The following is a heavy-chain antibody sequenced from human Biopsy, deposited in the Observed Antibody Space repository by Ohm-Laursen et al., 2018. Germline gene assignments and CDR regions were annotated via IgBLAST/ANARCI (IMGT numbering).Heavy chain of an antibody. D-gene: IGHD3-16*01. CDR1: EDTFKRYA. V-gene: IGHV1-69*05. J-gene: IGHJ3*01. CDR3: ARDLRAAVEGVVLKQWGHLDL. Sequence: AASVKVSCKASEDTFKRYAITWVRLVPGQGLEWMGGVLSYFQRPTYAPKFQDRVTLTTYRSTSTIYMELSGLRVDDTAVYFCARDLRAAVEGVVLKQWGHLDLWGQGT. CDR2: VLSYFQRP.